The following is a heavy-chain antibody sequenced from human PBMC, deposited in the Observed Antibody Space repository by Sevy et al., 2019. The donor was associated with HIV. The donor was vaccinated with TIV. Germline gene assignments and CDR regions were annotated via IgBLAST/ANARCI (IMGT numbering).Heavy chain of an antibody. CDR1: GFTFSSYA. CDR2: ISGRGVST. Sequence: GGSLRLSCAASGFTFSSYAMNWVRQAPGKGLEWVSTISGRGVSTYYADSVKGRFTISRDNSKNTLYLLMNSLRAEDTARYYCAKAGVAVGGNFDLSYFDYWGQGTLVTVSS. V-gene: IGHV3-23*01. D-gene: IGHD6-19*01. J-gene: IGHJ4*02. CDR3: AKAGVAVGGNFDLSYFDY.